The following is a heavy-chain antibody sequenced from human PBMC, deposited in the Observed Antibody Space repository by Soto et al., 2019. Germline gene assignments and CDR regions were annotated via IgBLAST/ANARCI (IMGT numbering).Heavy chain of an antibody. CDR1: GFTFSSYA. D-gene: IGHD3-10*01. J-gene: IGHJ4*02. V-gene: IGHV3-23*01. CDR2: ISGSGDSK. Sequence: EVQLLESGGGLVQPGGSLRLSCAASGFTFSSYAMSWVRQAPGKGLEWVSVISGSGDSKYYADSVKGRFTISRDNSTNTRYLQMNSLRVEDTAVYYCAKRAYGSDFDYWGQGTLVTVSS. CDR3: AKRAYGSDFDY.